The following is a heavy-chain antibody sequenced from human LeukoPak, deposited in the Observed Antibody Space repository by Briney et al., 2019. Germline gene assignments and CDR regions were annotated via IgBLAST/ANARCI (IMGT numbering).Heavy chain of an antibody. Sequence: SETLSLTCAVYGGSFSGYYWSWIRQPPGKGLEWIGEINHSGSTNYNPSLKSRVSISGDTSKKHLSLKLTSVTAADTAVYYCARDHYDILTGYYSYYYYYMDVWGKGTTVTISS. D-gene: IGHD3-9*01. V-gene: IGHV4-34*01. CDR2: INHSGST. CDR3: ARDHYDILTGYYSYYYYYMDV. J-gene: IGHJ6*03. CDR1: GGSFSGYY.